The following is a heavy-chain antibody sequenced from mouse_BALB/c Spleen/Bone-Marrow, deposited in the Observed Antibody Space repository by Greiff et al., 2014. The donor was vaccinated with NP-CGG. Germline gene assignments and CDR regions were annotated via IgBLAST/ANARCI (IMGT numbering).Heavy chain of an antibody. CDR3: ARETYYYAMDY. CDR2: ISYDGSN. CDR1: GYSITSGYY. Sequence: VQLQQPGPGLVKPSQSLSLTCSVTGYSITSGYYWDWIRQFPGNKLEWMGYISYDGSNNYNPSLKNRISITRDTSKNQFFLKLNSVTTEDTATYYCARETYYYAMDYWGQGTSVTVSS. J-gene: IGHJ4*01. V-gene: IGHV3-6*02.